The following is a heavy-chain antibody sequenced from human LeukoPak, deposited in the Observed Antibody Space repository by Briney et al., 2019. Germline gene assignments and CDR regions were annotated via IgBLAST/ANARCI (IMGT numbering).Heavy chain of an antibody. CDR1: GGSISSHYY. D-gene: IGHD3-10*01. CDR2: IYYSGST. Sequence: MPSGTLSLTCTVSGGSISSHYYWIWIRQPPGKGLEWIGSIYYSGSTYYNPSLKSRVTISVDTSKNQFSLKLSSLTAAETAVYYCARQYGSGSSYTPVVDLWGQGTLVTVSS. J-gene: IGHJ4*02. V-gene: IGHV4-39*01. CDR3: ARQYGSGSSYTPVVDL.